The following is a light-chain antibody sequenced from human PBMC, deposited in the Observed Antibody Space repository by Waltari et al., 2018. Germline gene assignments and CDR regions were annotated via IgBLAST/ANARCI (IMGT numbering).Light chain of an antibody. CDR2: DDS. J-gene: IGLJ2*01. V-gene: IGLV3-21*02. Sequence: SSVLPQPPSVSVAPGQTARTTCGGHNTRSKTVHSYQQKPGQAPVLVVYDDSDRPSGIPERFSGSNSGNTATLTISRVEAGDEADYYCQVWDSSSDHVVFGGGTKLTVL. CDR1: NTRSKT. CDR3: QVWDSSSDHVV.